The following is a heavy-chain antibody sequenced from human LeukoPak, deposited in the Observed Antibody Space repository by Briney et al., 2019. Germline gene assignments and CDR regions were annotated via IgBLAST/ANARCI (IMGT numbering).Heavy chain of an antibody. V-gene: IGHV3-48*03. CDR1: GFTFSSYE. D-gene: IGHD3-10*01. CDR3: ASESNYYGSGRYDH. J-gene: IGHJ4*02. Sequence: PGGSLRLSCAASGFTFSSYEMNWVRQAPGKGLEWVSYISSSGSTIYYADSVKGRFTISRDNAKNSLYLQVNSLRAEDTAVYYCASESNYYGSGRYDHWGQGTLVTVSS. CDR2: ISSSGSTI.